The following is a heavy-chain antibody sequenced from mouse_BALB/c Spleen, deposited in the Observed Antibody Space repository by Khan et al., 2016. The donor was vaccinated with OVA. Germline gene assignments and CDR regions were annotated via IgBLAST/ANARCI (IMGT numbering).Heavy chain of an antibody. CDR3: TNHGRSSAWFTY. CDR2: INPSTDYT. CDR1: GYTFTSYW. V-gene: IGHV1-7*01. D-gene: IGHD1-1*01. Sequence: QIQLVQSGAELAKPGASVKMSCKASGYTFTSYWMHWVKQRPGQGLEWIGYINPSTDYTEYNQKFKDKATLTADKSSSTAYMQLTSLTSEDSAVYYCTNHGRSSAWFTYWGQGTLVTVSA. J-gene: IGHJ3*01.